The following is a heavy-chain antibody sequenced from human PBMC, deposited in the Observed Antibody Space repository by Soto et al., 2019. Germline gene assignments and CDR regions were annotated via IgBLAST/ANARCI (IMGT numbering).Heavy chain of an antibody. CDR3: AREGGYSRGFDY. V-gene: IGHV1-3*01. CDR2: INAGNGNT. D-gene: IGHD5-18*01. CDR1: GYTFNSYA. J-gene: IGHJ4*02. Sequence: APVKVSCKASGYTFNSYAMHWVRQAPGQRLEWMGWINAGNGNTKYSQKFQGRVTITRDTSASTAYMELSSRRSEDTAVYYCAREGGYSRGFDYWGQGTLVTVSS.